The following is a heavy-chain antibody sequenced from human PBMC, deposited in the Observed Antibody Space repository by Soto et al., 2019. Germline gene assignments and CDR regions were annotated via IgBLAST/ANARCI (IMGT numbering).Heavy chain of an antibody. CDR3: ARVDIVVVPAANSYYYYGMDV. CDR1: GFTFSSYW. J-gene: IGHJ6*02. D-gene: IGHD2-2*01. CDR2: INSDGSST. V-gene: IGHV3-74*01. Sequence: GGSLRLSCAASGFTFSSYWMHWVRQAPGKGLVWVSRINSDGSSTSYADSVKGRFTISRDNAKNTLYLQMNSLRAEDTAVYYCARVDIVVVPAANSYYYYGMDVWGQGTTVTVSS.